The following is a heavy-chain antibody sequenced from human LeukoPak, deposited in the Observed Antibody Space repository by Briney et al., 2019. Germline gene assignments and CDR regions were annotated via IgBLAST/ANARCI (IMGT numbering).Heavy chain of an antibody. J-gene: IGHJ6*02. CDR3: ARGRVLHSSSWYRGTPPYYYYYYGMDV. V-gene: IGHV4-34*01. D-gene: IGHD6-13*01. Sequence: SETLSLTCAVYGGSFSSYYWSWIRQPPGKGLEWIGEINHSGSTNYNPSLKSRVTISVDTSKNQFSLKLSSVTAADTAVYYCARGRVLHSSSWYRGTPPYYYYYYGMDVWGQGTTVTVSS. CDR1: GGSFSSYY. CDR2: INHSGST.